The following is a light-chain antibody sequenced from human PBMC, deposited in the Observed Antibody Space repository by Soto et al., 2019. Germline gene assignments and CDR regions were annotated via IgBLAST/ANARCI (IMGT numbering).Light chain of an antibody. J-gene: IGKJ2*01. Sequence: DIQMTQFPSTLSASIGDRVTITCRASQTISSSLAWYQQKPGKAPKLRIYKASNLETGVPSRFSGSGSGTEFALTISSLQPDDFATYYCQQYIRYSPYTFGQGTRLEIK. CDR2: KAS. CDR1: QTISSS. V-gene: IGKV1-5*03. CDR3: QQYIRYSPYT.